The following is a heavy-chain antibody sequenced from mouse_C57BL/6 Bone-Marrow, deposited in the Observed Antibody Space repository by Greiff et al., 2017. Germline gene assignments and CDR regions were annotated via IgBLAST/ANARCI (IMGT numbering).Heavy chain of an antibody. V-gene: IGHV14-4*01. CDR2: IDPENGDT. D-gene: IGHD1-1*01. CDR3: TTLGYGSSTAWFAY. Sequence: VQLQQSGAELVRPGASVKLSCTASGFNIKDDYMHWVKQRPEQGLEWIGWIDPENGDTEYASKFQGKATITADTSSNTAYLQLSSLTSEDTAVYYCTTLGYGSSTAWFAYWGQGTLVTVSA. CDR1: GFNIKDDY. J-gene: IGHJ3*01.